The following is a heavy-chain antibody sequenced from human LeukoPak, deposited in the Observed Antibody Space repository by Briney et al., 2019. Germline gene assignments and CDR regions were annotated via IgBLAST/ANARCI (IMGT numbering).Heavy chain of an antibody. CDR3: ARDNSVGDTAWWFDP. J-gene: IGHJ5*02. CDR2: INPSGSST. CDR1: GYTFTGYY. V-gene: IGHV1-46*01. Sequence: ASVKVSCKASGYTFTGYYMHWVRQAPGQGLEWMGLINPSGSSTSYAQKFQGRLSLTRDMSTSTDYMELGSLRSEDTAVYYCARDNSVGDTAWWFDPWGQGTLVTVSS. D-gene: IGHD1-26*01.